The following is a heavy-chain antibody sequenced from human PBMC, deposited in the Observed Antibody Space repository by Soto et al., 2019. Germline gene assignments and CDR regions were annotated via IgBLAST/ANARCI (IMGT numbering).Heavy chain of an antibody. CDR3: AREIADPLGPNYYYYMDV. D-gene: IGHD3-16*01. Sequence: GGSLRLSCAASGFTVSSNYMSWVRQAPGKGLEWVSVIYSGGSTYYADSVKGRFTISRHNSKNTLYLQMNSLRAEDTAVYYCAREIADPLGPNYYYYMDVWGKGTTVTVSS. J-gene: IGHJ6*03. CDR1: GFTVSSNY. CDR2: IYSGGST. V-gene: IGHV3-53*04.